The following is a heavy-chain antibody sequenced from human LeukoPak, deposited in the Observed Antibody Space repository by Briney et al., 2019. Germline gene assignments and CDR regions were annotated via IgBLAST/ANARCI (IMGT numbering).Heavy chain of an antibody. CDR2: ITPDGSGK. CDR1: GFTFSSHG. CDR3: VTSWIRQPGDC. J-gene: IGHJ4*02. D-gene: IGHD1-1*01. Sequence: PGGSLRLSCVVSGFTFSSHGMHWVRQAPGKGLEWVADITPDGSGKTYVDSVKGRFTISRDSAKQSLFLQMDTVAADDTAVYYCVTSWIRQPGDCWGQGILVTVSS. V-gene: IGHV3-7*01.